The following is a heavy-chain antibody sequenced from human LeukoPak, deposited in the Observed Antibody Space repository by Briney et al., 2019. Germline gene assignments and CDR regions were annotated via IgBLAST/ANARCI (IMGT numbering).Heavy chain of an antibody. CDR1: VYTFTTYD. Sequence: GASVKVSSTASVYTFTTYDISWVRQAPGQGLEWMGWISAYNGNTNYAQKLQGRVTMTTESSTNTAYMELRSLRSNDTALSYCARSAVADTLSAYYFGYWGQGTLVTVSS. D-gene: IGHD6-19*01. V-gene: IGHV1-18*01. CDR3: ARSAVADTLSAYYFGY. CDR2: ISAYNGNT. J-gene: IGHJ4*02.